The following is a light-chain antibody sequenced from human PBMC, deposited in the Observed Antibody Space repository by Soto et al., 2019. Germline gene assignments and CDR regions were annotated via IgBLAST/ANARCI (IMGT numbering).Light chain of an antibody. Sequence: EIVLTQSPGTLSLSPGERATLSCRASQSVSDSYLAWYQQKPGQAPMLLIYASSRATGIPDRFSGSWSGTDSTLTISIVAPEDVAVYYCQHYGSSALFGPGTKVDIK. CDR2: AS. CDR1: QSVSDSY. CDR3: QHYGSSAL. V-gene: IGKV3-20*01. J-gene: IGKJ3*01.